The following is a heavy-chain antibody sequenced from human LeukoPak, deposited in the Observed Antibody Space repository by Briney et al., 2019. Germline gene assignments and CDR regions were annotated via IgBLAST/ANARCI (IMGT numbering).Heavy chain of an antibody. CDR1: GLTFTNFK. D-gene: IGHD3/OR15-3a*01. CDR3: ASWAGTAQSDSWTGPFDY. J-gene: IGHJ4*02. Sequence: PGGSLRLSCAVSGLTFTNFKMNWVRQAPGKGLEWVSYISGSGRTTFYADSVKGRFTISRDNAKNSLYLQMSSLRVEDTAVYYCASWAGTAQSDSWTGPFDYWGQGTLVTVSS. V-gene: IGHV3-48*03. CDR2: ISGSGRTT.